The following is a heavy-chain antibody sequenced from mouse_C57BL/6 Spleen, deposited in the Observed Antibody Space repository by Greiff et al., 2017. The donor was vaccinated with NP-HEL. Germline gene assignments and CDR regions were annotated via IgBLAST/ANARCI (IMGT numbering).Heavy chain of an antibody. CDR3: ARSKGSSLYY. CDR2: IYPGDGDT. J-gene: IGHJ2*01. D-gene: IGHD1-1*01. V-gene: IGHV1-82*01. Sequence: VMLVESGPELVKPGASVKISCKASGYAFSSSWMNWVKQRPGKGLEWIGRIYPGDGDTNYNGKFKGKATLTADKSSSTAYMQLSSLTSEDSAVYFCARSKGSSLYYWGQGTTLTVSS. CDR1: GYAFSSSW.